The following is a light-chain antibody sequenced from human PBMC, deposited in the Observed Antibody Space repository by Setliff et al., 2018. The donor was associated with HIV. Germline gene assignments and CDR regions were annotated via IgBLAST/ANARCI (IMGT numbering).Light chain of an antibody. Sequence: SYELPQPPSVSVAPGKTARITCGGNNIGSDSVHWYQQKPGQAPVVVIYYDGDRPSGIPDRFSGSNSGNTATLTISRVEAGDEADYYCQVWDNSGDQPHCVFGTGTKVTVL. J-gene: IGLJ1*01. CDR2: YDG. CDR3: QVWDNSGDQPHCV. V-gene: IGLV3-21*04. CDR1: NIGSDS.